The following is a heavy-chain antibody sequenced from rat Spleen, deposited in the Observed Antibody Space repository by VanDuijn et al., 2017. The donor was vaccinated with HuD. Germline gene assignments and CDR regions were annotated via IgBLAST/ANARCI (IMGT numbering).Heavy chain of an antibody. D-gene: IGHD1-2*01. J-gene: IGHJ2*01. CDR3: TRGFTVAVF. Sequence: EVQLVESGGGLVQPGRSLKLSCAASGFTLSNYVMAWVRQAPTKGLEWVASISIGGGNTYYRDSVKGRFTISRDSAKSTLYLQMDSLRSEDTATYYCTRGFTVAVFWGQGVMVTVSA. CDR2: ISIGGGNT. V-gene: IGHV5S23*01. CDR1: GFTLSNYV.